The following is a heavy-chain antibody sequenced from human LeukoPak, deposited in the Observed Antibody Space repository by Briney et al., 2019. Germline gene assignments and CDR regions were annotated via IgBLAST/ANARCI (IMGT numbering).Heavy chain of an antibody. CDR2: MRYDENDK. J-gene: IGHJ4*02. Sequence: GGSLRLSCVASGFTFNTHGMHWVRQAPGKGLDWVAFMRYDENDKYYTESVKGRFTIFRDNSKNTLYLQMGSLRSEDTAVYFCAKDLRRGGATRGFDFWGQGTLVTVSS. V-gene: IGHV3-30*02. CDR1: GFTFNTHG. CDR3: AKDLRRGGATRGFDF. D-gene: IGHD1-26*01.